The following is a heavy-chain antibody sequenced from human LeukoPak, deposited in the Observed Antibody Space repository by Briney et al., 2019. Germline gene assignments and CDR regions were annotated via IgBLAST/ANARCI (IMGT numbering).Heavy chain of an antibody. J-gene: IGHJ3*02. CDR1: GYTFTGYY. V-gene: IGHV1-2*02. Sequence: GASVKVSCKASGYTFTGYYMHWVRQAPGQGLEWMGWINPNSGGTNYAQKFQGRVTMTRDTSISTAYMELSRLRSDDTAVYYCARVGGVPYQLSSGDDAFDIWGQGTMVTVSS. CDR3: ARVGGVPYQLSSGDDAFDI. D-gene: IGHD2-2*01. CDR2: INPNSGGT.